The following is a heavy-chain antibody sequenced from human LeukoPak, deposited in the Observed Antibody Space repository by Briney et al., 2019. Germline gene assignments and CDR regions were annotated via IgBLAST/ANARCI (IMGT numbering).Heavy chain of an antibody. CDR1: GFTVSSNY. Sequence: GSLGLSCAASGFTVSSNYMSWVRQAPGKGLEWVSVIYSGGSTYYADSVKGRFTISRHNSKNTLYLQMNSLRAEDTAVYYCARVSFSSSGSWGQGTLVTVSS. CDR2: IYSGGST. J-gene: IGHJ5*02. V-gene: IGHV3-53*04. CDR3: ARVSFSSSGS. D-gene: IGHD3-22*01.